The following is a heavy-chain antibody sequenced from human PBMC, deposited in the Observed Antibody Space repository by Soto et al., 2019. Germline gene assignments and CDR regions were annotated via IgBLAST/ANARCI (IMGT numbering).Heavy chain of an antibody. CDR2: IDPSDSYT. CDR1: GYSFTSYW. D-gene: IGHD3-10*01. CDR3: ARHGSGSYYMGWFDP. V-gene: IGHV5-10-1*01. J-gene: IGHJ5*02. Sequence: EVQLVQSGAEVKKPGESLRISCKGSGYSFTSYWISWVRQMPGKGLEWMGRIDPSDSYTNYSPSFQGHVTISADKSISTAYLQWSSLKASDTAMYYCARHGSGSYYMGWFDPWGQGTLVTVSS.